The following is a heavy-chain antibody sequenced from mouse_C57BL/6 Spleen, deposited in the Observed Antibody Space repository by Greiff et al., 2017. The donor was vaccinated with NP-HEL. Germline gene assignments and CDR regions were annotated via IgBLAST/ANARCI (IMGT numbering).Heavy chain of an antibody. CDR3: ASGYYGPYYYAMDY. V-gene: IGHV1-69*01. CDR1: GYTFTSYW. D-gene: IGHD1-1*01. CDR2: IDPSDSYT. Sequence: QVQLQQPGAELVMPGASVKLSCKASGYTFTSYWMHWVKQRPGQGLEWIGEIDPSDSYTNYNQKFKGKSTLTVDKSSRTAYMQLSSLTSEDSAVYYCASGYYGPYYYAMDYWGQGTSVTVSS. J-gene: IGHJ4*01.